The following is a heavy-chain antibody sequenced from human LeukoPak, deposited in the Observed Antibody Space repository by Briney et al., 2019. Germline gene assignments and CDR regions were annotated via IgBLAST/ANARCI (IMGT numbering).Heavy chain of an antibody. CDR2: ISAYNGRT. Sequence: ASVQVSCKASGYTFTSSYINWVRQAPGQRLEWMGWISAYNGRTNYAQKFQGRVTMTTDSSTSTAYMDLTSLRSDDTAVYYCARGGTYYPCIDYWGKGTLVTVSS. D-gene: IGHD1-26*01. CDR3: ARGGTYYPCIDY. V-gene: IGHV1-18*01. J-gene: IGHJ4*02. CDR1: GYTFTSSY.